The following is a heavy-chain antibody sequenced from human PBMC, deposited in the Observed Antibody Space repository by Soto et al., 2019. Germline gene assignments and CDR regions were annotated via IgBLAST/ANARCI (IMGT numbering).Heavy chain of an antibody. Sequence: SETLSLTCAVSGGSISSSNWWSWVRQPPGKGLEWIGEIYHSGSTNYNPSLKSRVTISVDKSKNQFSLKLSSVTAADTAVYYCARDSRIVFPYYYYGMDVWGQGTTVTVSS. J-gene: IGHJ6*02. CDR2: IYHSGST. V-gene: IGHV4-4*02. D-gene: IGHD2-15*01. CDR3: ARDSRIVFPYYYYGMDV. CDR1: GGSISSSNW.